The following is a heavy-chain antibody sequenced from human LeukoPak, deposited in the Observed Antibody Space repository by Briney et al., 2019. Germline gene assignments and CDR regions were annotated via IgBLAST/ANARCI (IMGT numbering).Heavy chain of an antibody. Sequence: ASVKVSCKASGYTFTRYDINWVRQATGQGLEWMGWINPKSGYTGHAQKFQGRVTITRDTSISTVYMELSSLRSEDTAVYYCARDMEPYCSSTSCYQRRDYYYYYYMDVWGKGTTVTVSS. D-gene: IGHD2-2*01. CDR3: ARDMEPYCSSTSCYQRRDYYYYYYMDV. CDR2: INPKSGYT. V-gene: IGHV1-8*03. J-gene: IGHJ6*03. CDR1: GYTFTRYD.